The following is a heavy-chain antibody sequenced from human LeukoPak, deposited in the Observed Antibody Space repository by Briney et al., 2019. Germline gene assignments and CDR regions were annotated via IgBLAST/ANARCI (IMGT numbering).Heavy chain of an antibody. J-gene: IGHJ4*02. Sequence: PGGSLRLSCVGSGFIFRSYAVTWVRQAPGKGLEWVSSISSTGAYIYYADSLKGRFTISRDNAKNSLYLQMNSLRADDTAVYYCARGLAAAGTRGPYWGRGTLVTVSS. CDR1: GFIFRSYA. V-gene: IGHV3-21*01. CDR3: ARGLAAAGTRGPY. D-gene: IGHD6-13*01. CDR2: ISSTGAYI.